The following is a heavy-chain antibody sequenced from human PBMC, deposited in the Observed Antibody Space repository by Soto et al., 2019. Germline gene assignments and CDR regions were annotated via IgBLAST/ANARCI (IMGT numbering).Heavy chain of an antibody. Sequence: GESLKISCKGSGYSFTSYWISWVRQMPWKGLEWMGRIDPSDSYTNYSPSFQGHVTISADKSISAAYLQWSSLKASDTAMYYCARSPPKDNYDPVVAFDIWGQGTMVTVSS. J-gene: IGHJ3*02. D-gene: IGHD1-1*01. CDR3: ARSPPKDNYDPVVAFDI. CDR2: IDPSDSYT. V-gene: IGHV5-10-1*01. CDR1: GYSFTSYW.